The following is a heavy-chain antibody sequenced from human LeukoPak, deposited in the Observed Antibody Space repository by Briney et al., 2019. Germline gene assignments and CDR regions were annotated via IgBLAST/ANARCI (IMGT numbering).Heavy chain of an antibody. CDR1: GGSIRSSSYY. Sequence: PETLSLTCAVSGGSIRSSSYYWGWIRQPPGKGLEWIGSIYYSGTTYYNPSLKSRVTISVDTSNTQFSLKLSSVTAADTAVYYCARLGSYDYSGNIDYWGQGTLVTVSS. J-gene: IGHJ4*02. CDR2: IYYSGTT. CDR3: ARLGSYDYSGNIDY. V-gene: IGHV4-39*01. D-gene: IGHD3-22*01.